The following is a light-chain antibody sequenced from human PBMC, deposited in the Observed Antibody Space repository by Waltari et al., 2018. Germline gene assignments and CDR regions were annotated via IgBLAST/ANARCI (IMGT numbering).Light chain of an antibody. CDR1: KIGSKN. Sequence: SYVLTQPPSVSVAPGQTARITCDGNKIGSKNVHWYQQKPGQAPVLVGYDDGDRPSGIPERFSGSNSGNTATLTISRVDAGDEADDYCQVWDSGSDHYVFGTVTKVTVL. CDR2: DDG. CDR3: QVWDSGSDHYV. V-gene: IGLV3-21*02. J-gene: IGLJ1*01.